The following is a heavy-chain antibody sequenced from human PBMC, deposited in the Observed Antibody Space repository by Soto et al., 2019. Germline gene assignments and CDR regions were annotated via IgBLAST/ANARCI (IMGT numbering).Heavy chain of an antibody. V-gene: IGHV3-13*01. J-gene: IGHJ6*02. Sequence: HPGGSLRLSCAASGFTFSSYDMHWVRQATGKGLEWVSAIGTAGDTYYPGSVKGRFTISRENAKNSLYLQMNSLRAGDTAVYYCARGIKGDLRNYYYYGMDVWGQGTTVTVSS. D-gene: IGHD2-21*01. CDR1: GFTFSSYD. CDR3: ARGIKGDLRNYYYYGMDV. CDR2: IGTAGDT.